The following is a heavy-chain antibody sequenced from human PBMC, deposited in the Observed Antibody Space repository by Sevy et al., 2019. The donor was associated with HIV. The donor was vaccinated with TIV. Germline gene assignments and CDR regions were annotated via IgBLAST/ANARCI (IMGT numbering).Heavy chain of an antibody. CDR2: ISYIGST. V-gene: IGHV4-61*01. Sequence: SETLSLTCTVSGGSLSSGSYYWSWIRQPPGKGLEWIGYISYIGSTNYNPSLKSRVTISVDTSKNQLSLRLTSVTAADTAVYYCARESIGSVGDFDYWGQGTLVTVSS. D-gene: IGHD6-6*01. CDR1: GGSLSSGSYY. CDR3: ARESIGSVGDFDY. J-gene: IGHJ4*02.